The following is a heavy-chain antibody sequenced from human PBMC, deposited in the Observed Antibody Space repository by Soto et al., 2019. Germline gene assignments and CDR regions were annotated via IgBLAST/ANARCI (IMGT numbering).Heavy chain of an antibody. CDR3: AKDREYGDFYHYGMDV. V-gene: IGHV3-30*18. Sequence: ESGGGVVQPGRSLRLSCAASGFTFSSYGMHWVRQAPGKGLEWVAVISYDGSNKYYADSVKGRFTISRDNSKNTLYLQMNSLRAEDTAVYYCAKDREYGDFYHYGMDVWGQGTTVTVSS. D-gene: IGHD4-17*01. J-gene: IGHJ6*02. CDR2: ISYDGSNK. CDR1: GFTFSSYG.